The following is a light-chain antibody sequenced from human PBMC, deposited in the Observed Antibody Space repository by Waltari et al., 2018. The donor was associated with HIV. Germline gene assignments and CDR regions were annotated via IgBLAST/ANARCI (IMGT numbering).Light chain of an antibody. V-gene: IGKV1-5*03. CDR1: ESISSW. CDR3: LQHNSYLWT. CDR2: KAS. Sequence: IQVTQSPSTLSASVGDRVTITCRASESISSWLAWYQQKPGKALKLLIYKASTLESGVPSRFTGSGSGTEFSLTISSLQPDDFATYYCLQHNSYLWTFGQGTKVEIK. J-gene: IGKJ1*01.